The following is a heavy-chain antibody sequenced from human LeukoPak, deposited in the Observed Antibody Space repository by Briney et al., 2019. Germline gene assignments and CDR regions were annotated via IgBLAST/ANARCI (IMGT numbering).Heavy chain of an antibody. CDR3: ASGTALDIVVVPAAPFDY. J-gene: IGHJ4*02. D-gene: IGHD2-2*03. CDR1: GFTFSSYS. CDR2: ISSSSSYI. Sequence: GSLRLSCAASGFTFSSYSMNWVRQAPGKGLEWVSSISSSSSYIYYADSVKGRFTISRDNAKNSLYLQMNSLRAEDTAVYYCASGTALDIVVVPAAPFDYWGQGTLVTVSS. V-gene: IGHV3-21*01.